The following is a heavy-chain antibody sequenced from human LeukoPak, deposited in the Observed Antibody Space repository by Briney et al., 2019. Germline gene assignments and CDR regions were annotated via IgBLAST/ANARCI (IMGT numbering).Heavy chain of an antibody. J-gene: IGHJ6*02. Sequence: GGSLRLSCAASGFTFSSYEMNWVRQAPGQGLEGVSYISSSGITIYYADSVKGRFTISRDNAQNSLYLQMNSLRAEDTAVYYCARGDSIAVADYGMDVWGQGTTVTVSS. V-gene: IGHV3-48*03. CDR2: ISSSGITI. D-gene: IGHD6-19*01. CDR1: GFTFSSYE. CDR3: ARGDSIAVADYGMDV.